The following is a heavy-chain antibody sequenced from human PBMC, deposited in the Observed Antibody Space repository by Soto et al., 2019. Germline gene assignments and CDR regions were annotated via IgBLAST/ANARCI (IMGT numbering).Heavy chain of an antibody. D-gene: IGHD3-3*02. CDR1: GGSFSGYY. V-gene: IGHV4-34*02. CDR3: ARDRQYYQFWSGCQNEGPCAMDV. CDR2: INHCGGT. J-gene: IGHJ6*02. Sequence: QVQPEQWGAGLLKPSETLSLTCAVYGGSFSGYYWTWIRQAPGKGLEWIGEINHCGGTNYNSSLKSRVTISVDTSKNHSSFILYSVTAADTAVYYCARDRQYYQFWSGCQNEGPCAMDVWGQGTTVTVSS.